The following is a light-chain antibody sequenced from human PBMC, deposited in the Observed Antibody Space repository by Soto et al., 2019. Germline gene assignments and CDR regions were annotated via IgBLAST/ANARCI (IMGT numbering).Light chain of an antibody. V-gene: IGLV8-61*01. CDR1: SGSVSTSYY. CDR2: TTN. J-gene: IGLJ3*02. Sequence: QTVVTQEPSFSVSPGRTVTLTCGLSSGSVSTSYYPSWYQQTPGPAPRTLIYTTNTRSSGVPDRFSGSILGNKAALTITGGQADDEADYYCVLYRGSGISVFGGGTKVTVL. CDR3: VLYRGSGISV.